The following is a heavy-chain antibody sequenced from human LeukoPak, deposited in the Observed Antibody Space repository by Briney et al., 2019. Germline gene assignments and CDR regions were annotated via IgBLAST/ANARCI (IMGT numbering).Heavy chain of an antibody. CDR3: ARDSSGPDY. J-gene: IGHJ4*02. D-gene: IGHD6-19*01. CDR1: GGSISSSSYY. Sequence: SETLSLTCTVSGGSISSSSYYWGWIRQPPGKGLEWIGSIYYSGSTYYNPSLKSRVTISVDASKNQFSLKLSSVTAADTAVYYCARDSSGPDYWGQGTLVTVSS. CDR2: IYYSGST. V-gene: IGHV4-39*01.